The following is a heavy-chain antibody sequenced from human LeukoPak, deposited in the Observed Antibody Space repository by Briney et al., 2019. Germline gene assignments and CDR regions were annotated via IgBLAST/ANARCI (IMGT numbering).Heavy chain of an antibody. J-gene: IGHJ4*02. V-gene: IGHV4-59*08. CDR2: IYYSGST. CDR3: ARHGHDYGELN. Sequence: SETLSLTCTVSGGSISSYYWSWIRQPPGKGLEWIGYIYYSGSTNYNPSLKSRVTISVDTSKNEFSLKLSSVTAADTAVYYCARHGHDYGELNWGQGTLVTVSS. CDR1: GGSISSYY. D-gene: IGHD4-17*01.